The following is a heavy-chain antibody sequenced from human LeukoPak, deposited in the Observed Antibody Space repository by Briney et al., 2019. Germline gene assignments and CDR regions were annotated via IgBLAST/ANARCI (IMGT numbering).Heavy chain of an antibody. V-gene: IGHV4-59*01. J-gene: IGHJ4*02. CDR2: IYYSGST. Sequence: PSETLSLTCTVSGGSISSYYWSWIRQPPGKGLEWIGYIYYSGSTNYNPSLKSRVTISVDTSKNQFSLKLSSVTAADTAVYYCAREDYDYVWGSYRYPYFDYWGQGTLVTVSS. CDR3: AREDYDYVWGSYRYPYFDY. D-gene: IGHD3-16*02. CDR1: GGSISSYY.